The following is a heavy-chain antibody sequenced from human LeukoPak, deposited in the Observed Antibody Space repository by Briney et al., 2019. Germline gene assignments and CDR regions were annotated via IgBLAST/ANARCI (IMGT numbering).Heavy chain of an antibody. D-gene: IGHD6-13*01. CDR2: INTNTGNP. J-gene: IGHJ6*02. CDR1: GYTFTSYA. Sequence: ASVKVSCKASGYTFTSYAMNWVRQAPGQGLEWMGWINTNTGNPTYAQGFTGRFVFSLDTSVSTAYLQISSLKAEDTAVYYYAREYSIAAPSYYGMDVWGQGTTVTVSS. V-gene: IGHV7-4-1*02. CDR3: AREYSIAAPSYYGMDV.